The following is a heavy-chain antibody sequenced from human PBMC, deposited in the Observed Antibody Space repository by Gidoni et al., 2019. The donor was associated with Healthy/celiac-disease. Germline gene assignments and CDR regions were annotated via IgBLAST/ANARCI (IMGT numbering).Heavy chain of an antibody. CDR1: GGSFSGYY. CDR3: AREVLVVAATRVVYYYYYMDV. CDR2: INHSGST. V-gene: IGHV4-34*01. D-gene: IGHD2-15*01. J-gene: IGHJ6*03. Sequence: QVQLQQWGAGLLKPSETLSLTCAVYGGSFSGYYWSWIRQPPGKGLEWIGEINHSGSTNYNPSLKSRVTISVDTSKNQFSLKLSSVTAADTAVYYCAREVLVVAATRVVYYYYYMDVWGKGTTVTVSS.